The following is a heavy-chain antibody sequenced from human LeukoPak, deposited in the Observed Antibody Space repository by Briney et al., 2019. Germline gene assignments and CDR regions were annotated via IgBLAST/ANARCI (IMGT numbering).Heavy chain of an antibody. CDR3: ARDKIVGATNFDY. Sequence: GGSLRLSCAASGFTFNRYWMSWVRQAPGKGPEWVANIKQDGSEIYYVDSVKGRFTIFRDNAKNSLYLQMNSLRAEDTAVYYCARDKIVGATNFDYWAREPWSPCPQ. V-gene: IGHV3-7*03. J-gene: IGHJ4*02. CDR1: GFTFNRYW. CDR2: IKQDGSEI. D-gene: IGHD1-26*01.